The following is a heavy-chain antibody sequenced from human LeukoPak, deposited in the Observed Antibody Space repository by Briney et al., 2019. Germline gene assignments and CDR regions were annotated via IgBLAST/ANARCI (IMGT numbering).Heavy chain of an antibody. CDR3: ARAHPYGEFDY. J-gene: IGHJ4*02. Sequence: SETLSLTCTVSGGSISSSSYYWGWIRQPPGKGLEWIGSIYYSGSTYYNPSLKSRVTISVDTSKNQFSLKLSSVTAADTAVYYCARAHPYGEFDYWGQGTLVTVSS. CDR2: IYYSGST. D-gene: IGHD4-17*01. CDR1: GGSISSSSYY. V-gene: IGHV4-39*07.